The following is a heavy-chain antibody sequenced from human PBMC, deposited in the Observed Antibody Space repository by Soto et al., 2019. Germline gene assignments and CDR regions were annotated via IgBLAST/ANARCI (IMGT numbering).Heavy chain of an antibody. V-gene: IGHV2-5*01. CDR3: AQIRGYSYGFDAFDI. J-gene: IGHJ3*02. D-gene: IGHD5-18*01. CDR2: IYWNDDK. CDR1: GFSLSTSGVG. Sequence: SGPTLVKPTQTLTLTCTFSGFSLSTSGVGVGWIRQPPGKALEWLALIYWNDDKRYSPSLKSRLTITKDTSKNQVVLTMTNMDPVDTATYYCAQIRGYSYGFDAFDIWGQGTMVTVSS.